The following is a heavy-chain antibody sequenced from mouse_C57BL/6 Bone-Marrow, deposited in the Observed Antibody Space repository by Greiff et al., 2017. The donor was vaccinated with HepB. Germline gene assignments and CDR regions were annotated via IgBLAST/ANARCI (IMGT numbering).Heavy chain of an antibody. CDR2: IDPETGGT. J-gene: IGHJ2*01. CDR1: GYTFTDYE. CDR3: TREGTYYSNYDY. Sequence: VQLQQSGAELVRPGASVTLSCKASGYTFTDYEMHWVKQTPVHGLEWIGAIDPETGGTAYNQKFKGKAILTADKSSSTAYMELRSLTSEDSAVYYCTREGTYYSNYDYWGQGTTLTVSS. D-gene: IGHD2-5*01. V-gene: IGHV1-15*01.